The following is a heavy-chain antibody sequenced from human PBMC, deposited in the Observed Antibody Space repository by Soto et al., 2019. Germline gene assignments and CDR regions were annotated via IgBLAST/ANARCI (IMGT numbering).Heavy chain of an antibody. Sequence: SGPTLVNPTQTLTLTCTFSGFSLSTSGVGVAWIRQPPGKALEWLALIYWDDDKRYSPSLKCRLTITKETSKNQVVLTKTNMDPVDTATYYCAHRRGFWSGYYAFDIWGQGTMVTVSS. CDR2: IYWDDDK. CDR1: GFSLSTSGVG. V-gene: IGHV2-5*02. CDR3: AHRRGFWSGYYAFDI. D-gene: IGHD3-3*01. J-gene: IGHJ3*02.